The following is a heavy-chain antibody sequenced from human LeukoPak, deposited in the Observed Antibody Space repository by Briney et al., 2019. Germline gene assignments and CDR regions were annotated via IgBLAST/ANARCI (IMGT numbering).Heavy chain of an antibody. CDR2: MNPNSGGT. D-gene: IGHD7-27*01. V-gene: IGHV1-2*02. Sequence: ASVKVSCKASGYTFISYDINWVRQATGQGLEWMGWMNPNSGGTNYAQKFQGRVTMTRDTSISTAYMELSRLRSDDTAVYYCARDPFLTGDEDYWGQGTLVTVSS. J-gene: IGHJ4*02. CDR1: GYTFISYD. CDR3: ARDPFLTGDEDY.